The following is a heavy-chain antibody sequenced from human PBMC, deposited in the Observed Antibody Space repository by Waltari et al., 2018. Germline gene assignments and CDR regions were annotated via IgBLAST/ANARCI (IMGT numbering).Heavy chain of an antibody. CDR2: MSSSTNTM. Sequence: EVQLVESGGTLVQPGGSLRLSCAVSGFSFRSYSMNWVRQSPGKGLEWIAYMSSSTNTMYYADSVKGRFTISRDNAKNSLLLQMNNLRAEDTAVYFCARTFSDGRYYLDYWGQGTLVTVSS. V-gene: IGHV3-48*04. CDR3: ARTFSDGRYYLDY. CDR1: GFSFRSYS. D-gene: IGHD6-25*01. J-gene: IGHJ4*02.